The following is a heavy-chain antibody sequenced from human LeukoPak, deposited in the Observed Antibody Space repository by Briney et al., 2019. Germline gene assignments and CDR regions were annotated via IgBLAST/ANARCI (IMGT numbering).Heavy chain of an antibody. V-gene: IGHV3-21*01. CDR1: GFTFSSYS. Sequence: GGSLRLSCAASGFTFSSYSMNWVRQTPGKGLEWVSSISSSSSYIYYADSVKGRFTISRDNAKNSLYLQMNSLRAEDTAVYYCARVDYYYGSEMKGWGQGTLVTVSS. CDR3: ARVDYYYGSEMKG. D-gene: IGHD3-10*01. J-gene: IGHJ4*02. CDR2: ISSSSSYI.